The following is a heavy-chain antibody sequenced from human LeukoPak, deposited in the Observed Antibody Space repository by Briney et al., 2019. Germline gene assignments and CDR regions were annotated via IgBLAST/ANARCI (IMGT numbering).Heavy chain of an antibody. CDR2: ILHRGSS. Sequence: SETLSLTCGVSDGSLSGFFWTWIRQPPGKGLEWIGEILHRGSSYYHPSLKSRVSLSVDTSTNQVSLNLTSVTAADAAVYYCARGVKEVGRFYFYMDVWGHGTAVIVSS. D-gene: IGHD2/OR15-2a*01. J-gene: IGHJ6*03. CDR3: ARGVKEVGRFYFYMDV. V-gene: IGHV4-34*01. CDR1: DGSLSGFF.